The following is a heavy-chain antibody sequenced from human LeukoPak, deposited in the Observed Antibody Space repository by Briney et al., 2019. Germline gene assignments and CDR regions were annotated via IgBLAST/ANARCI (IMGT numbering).Heavy chain of an antibody. Sequence: SQTLSLTCTVSGGSISSHFWSWIRQPPGKGLEWIGYIHYSGSTNYNPSLKSRVTISVDTSKNQFSLRLSSVTAADTAVYYCARDGYSGSSLFDYWGQGTLVTVSS. CDR1: GGSISSHF. D-gene: IGHD1-26*01. V-gene: IGHV4-59*11. CDR2: IHYSGST. CDR3: ARDGYSGSSLFDY. J-gene: IGHJ4*02.